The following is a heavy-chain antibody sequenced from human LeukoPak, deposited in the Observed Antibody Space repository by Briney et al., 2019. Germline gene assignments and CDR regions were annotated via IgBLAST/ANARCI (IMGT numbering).Heavy chain of an antibody. CDR3: ARGQQYSSSTGWFDP. CDR1: GDSVSSNSAA. D-gene: IGHD6-6*01. CDR2: TYYRSQLYN. V-gene: IGHV6-1*01. J-gene: IGHJ5*02. Sequence: SQTLSLTCAISGDSVSSNSAACNWIRQSPSRGLEWLGRTYYRSQLYNDYAVSVKSRITINPDTSKNQFSLQLNSVTPEDTAVYYCARGQQYSSSTGWFDPWGQGTLVTVSS.